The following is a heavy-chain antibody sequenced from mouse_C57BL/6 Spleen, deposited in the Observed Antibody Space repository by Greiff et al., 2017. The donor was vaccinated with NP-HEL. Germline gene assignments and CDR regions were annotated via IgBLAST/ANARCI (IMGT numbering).Heavy chain of an antibody. V-gene: IGHV1-18*01. CDR3: AIYDYDGAY. Sequence: VQLQQSGPELVKPGASVKIPCKASGYTFTDYNMDWVKQSHGKSLEWIGDINPNNGGTIYNQKFKGKATLTVDKSSSTAYMELRSLTSEDTAVYYCAIYDYDGAYWGQGTLVTVSA. CDR1: GYTFTDYN. J-gene: IGHJ3*01. CDR2: INPNNGGT. D-gene: IGHD2-4*01.